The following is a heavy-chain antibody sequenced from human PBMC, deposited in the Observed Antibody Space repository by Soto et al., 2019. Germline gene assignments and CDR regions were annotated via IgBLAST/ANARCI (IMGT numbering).Heavy chain of an antibody. V-gene: IGHV1-69*13. CDR1: GGTFSSYA. D-gene: IGHD2-15*01. CDR3: ARDWGYCSGGSCYPSVGFPWFDP. Sequence: GASVKVSCKASGGTFSSYAISWVRQAPGQGLEWMGGIIPIFGTANYAQKFQGRVTITADESTSTAYMGLSSLRSEDTAVYYCARDWGYCSGGSCYPSVGFPWFDPWGQGTLVTVSS. CDR2: IIPIFGTA. J-gene: IGHJ5*02.